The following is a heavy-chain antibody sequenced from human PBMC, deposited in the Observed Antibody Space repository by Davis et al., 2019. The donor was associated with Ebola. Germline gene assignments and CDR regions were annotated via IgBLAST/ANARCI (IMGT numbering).Heavy chain of an antibody. CDR2: IIPIFGTA. Sequence: SVKVSCKASGGTFSSYAISWVRQAPGQGLEWMGGIIPIFGTANYAQKFQGRVTITADESTSTAYMELNSLRAEDTAVYYCARGDLVYDFWSGYYPSYYYYMDVWGKGTTVTVSS. V-gene: IGHV1-69*13. CDR1: GGTFSSYA. CDR3: ARGDLVYDFWSGYYPSYYYYMDV. J-gene: IGHJ6*03. D-gene: IGHD3-3*01.